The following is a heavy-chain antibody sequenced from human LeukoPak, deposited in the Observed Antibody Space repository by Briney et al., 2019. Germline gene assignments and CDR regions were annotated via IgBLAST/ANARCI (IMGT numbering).Heavy chain of an antibody. D-gene: IGHD3-3*01. V-gene: IGHV4-59*05. J-gene: IGHJ6*03. CDR2: SYYSGRT. Sequence: KPSETLSLTCTVSGGSISSYYWSWIRQPPGKGLEWIGSSYYSGRTYYSPSLKSRVTISVDTSKNQFSLKLSSVTAADTAVYYCAGSGARIHRYYYYYMDVWGKGTTVTVSS. CDR3: AGSGARIHRYYYYYMDV. CDR1: GGSISSYY.